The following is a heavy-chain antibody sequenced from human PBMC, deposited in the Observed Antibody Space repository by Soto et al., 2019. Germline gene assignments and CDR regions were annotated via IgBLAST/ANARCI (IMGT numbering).Heavy chain of an antibody. D-gene: IGHD3-10*01. V-gene: IGHV3-30*03. CDR1: GFTFSSYG. CDR3: ARDLGSSASVSYPDF. J-gene: IGHJ4*02. Sequence: GGSLRLSCAASGFTFSSYGMHWVRQAPGKGLEWVAVISYDGSNKYYAESVKGRFTISRDNSKNKLYLQMNSLRAEDTAVYFCARDLGSSASVSYPDFWGQGT. CDR2: ISYDGSNK.